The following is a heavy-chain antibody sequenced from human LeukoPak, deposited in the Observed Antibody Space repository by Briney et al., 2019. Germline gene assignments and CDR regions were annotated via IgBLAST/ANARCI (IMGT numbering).Heavy chain of an antibody. D-gene: IGHD3-9*01. CDR3: ARGYVLRYFDWLPRSKQNWFDP. V-gene: IGHV4-61*02. CDR1: GGSIGSGSYY. Sequence: SETLSLTCTVSGGSIGSGSYYWSWIRQPAGKGLEWIGRIYTSGSTNYNPSLKSRVTISLDTSKNQFSLKLSSVTAADTAVYYCARGYVLRYFDWLPRSKQNWFDPWGQGTLVTVSS. J-gene: IGHJ5*02. CDR2: IYTSGST.